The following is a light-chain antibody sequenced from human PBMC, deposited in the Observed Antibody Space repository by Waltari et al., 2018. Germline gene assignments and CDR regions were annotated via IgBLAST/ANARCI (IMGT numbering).Light chain of an antibody. CDR1: QSIGDY. Sequence: DIQMTQSPSSLSASMGDRVTITCQESQSIGDYLNWYQQKPGKAPDLLIYGASTLQSGVPSRFSGSGSGTDFTLTISSVQSEDFATYYCQQSYSTLWTFGQGTMVEIK. J-gene: IGKJ1*01. CDR2: GAS. CDR3: QQSYSTLWT. V-gene: IGKV1-39*01.